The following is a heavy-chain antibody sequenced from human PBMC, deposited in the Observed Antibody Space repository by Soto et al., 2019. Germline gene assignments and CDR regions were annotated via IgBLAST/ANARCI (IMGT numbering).Heavy chain of an antibody. CDR2: INPNSGGT. J-gene: IGHJ4*02. D-gene: IGHD6-19*01. Sequence: ASVKVSCKASGYTFTGYYMHWVRQAPGQGLEWMGWINPNSGGTNYAQKFQGRVTMTRDTPISTAYMELSRLRSDDTAVYYCARAGIAVAGNFDYWGQGTLVTVSS. V-gene: IGHV1-2*02. CDR3: ARAGIAVAGNFDY. CDR1: GYTFTGYY.